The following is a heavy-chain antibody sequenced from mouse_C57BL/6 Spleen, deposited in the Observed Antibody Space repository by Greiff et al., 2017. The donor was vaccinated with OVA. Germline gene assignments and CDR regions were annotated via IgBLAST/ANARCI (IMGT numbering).Heavy chain of an antibody. D-gene: IGHD1-1*01. CDR3: ARGLHYCGSSHFDY. CDR2: IDPSDSYT. J-gene: IGHJ2*01. V-gene: IGHV1-59*01. Sequence: QVQLQQPGAELVRPGTSVKLSCKASGYTFTSYWMHWVKQRPGQGLEWIGVIDPSDSYTNYNQKFKGKATLTVDTSSSTAYMQLSSLTSEDSAVYYCARGLHYCGSSHFDYWGQGTTLTVSS. CDR1: GYTFTSYW.